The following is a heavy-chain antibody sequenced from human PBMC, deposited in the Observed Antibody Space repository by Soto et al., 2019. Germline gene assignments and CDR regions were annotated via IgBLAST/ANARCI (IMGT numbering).Heavy chain of an antibody. D-gene: IGHD2-15*01. Sequence: NPSETLSLTCSVSGDSISSVDYFWAWIRQPPGQALEYIGYTYKSATTYYNPSFESRVAISLDTSKSQFSLNVTSVTAADTAVYFCARGRYCLTGRCFPNWFDSWGQGTLVTVSS. CDR2: TYKSATT. J-gene: IGHJ5*01. CDR1: GDSISSVDYF. CDR3: ARGRYCLTGRCFPNWFDS. V-gene: IGHV4-30-4*01.